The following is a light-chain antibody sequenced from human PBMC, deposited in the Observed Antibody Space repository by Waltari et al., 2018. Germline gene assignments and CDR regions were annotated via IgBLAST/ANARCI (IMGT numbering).Light chain of an antibody. CDR3: QQYYSAPFT. CDR2: WAS. J-gene: IGKJ3*01. CDR1: QTVLYSSKNKNY. Sequence: DIVMTQSPDSLAVSLGERATINCKSSQTVLYSSKNKNYLAWYQQKPGQPPKLLIYWASARESGVPDRFSGSGSGTDFTRTVSSLQAEDVAVYYLQQYYSAPFTFGPGTKVDI. V-gene: IGKV4-1*01.